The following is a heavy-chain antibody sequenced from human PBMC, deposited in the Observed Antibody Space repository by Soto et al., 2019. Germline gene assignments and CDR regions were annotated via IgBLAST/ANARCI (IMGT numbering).Heavy chain of an antibody. CDR1: GFTVSSNY. J-gene: IGHJ4*02. CDR2: IYSGGST. Sequence: GGSLRLSCAASGFTVSSNYMSWVRQAPGKGLEWVSVIYSGGSTYYADSVKGRFTISRDNSKNTLYLQMNSMRAEETSVYYCARPEYRSGWVDYWGQGTLVTVSS. V-gene: IGHV3-66*01. CDR3: ARPEYRSGWVDY. D-gene: IGHD6-19*01.